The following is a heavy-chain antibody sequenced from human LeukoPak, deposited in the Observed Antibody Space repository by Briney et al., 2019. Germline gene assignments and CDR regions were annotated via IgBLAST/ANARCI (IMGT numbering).Heavy chain of an antibody. D-gene: IGHD3-22*01. J-gene: IGHJ4*02. CDR1: GGTFSSYA. Sequence: ASVKVSCKASGGTFSSYAISWVRQAPGQGLEWMGGIIPIFGTANYAQKFQGRVTITADESTSTAYMELSSLRSEDTAVYYCASLQTYHYDSSGYSYFDYWGQGTLVTVSS. CDR3: ASLQTYHYDSSGYSYFDY. V-gene: IGHV1-69*13. CDR2: IIPIFGTA.